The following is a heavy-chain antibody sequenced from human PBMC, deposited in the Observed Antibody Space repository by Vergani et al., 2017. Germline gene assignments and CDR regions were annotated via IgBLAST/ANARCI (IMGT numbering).Heavy chain of an antibody. J-gene: IGHJ6*02. D-gene: IGHD5-24*01. V-gene: IGHV4-39*07. CDR2: IYYSGLT. CDR1: ADSISSGSYY. CDR3: ARDFKMATITDYYYYGMDV. Sequence: QLQLQQSGPGLVKPSETLFLTCTVSADSISSGSYYWGWIRQPPGKSLEWIGSIYYSGLTYYNPSLKSRVAISVDTSKNQFSRKLSSVTAADTAVYYCARDFKMATITDYYYYGMDVWGQGTTVTVSS.